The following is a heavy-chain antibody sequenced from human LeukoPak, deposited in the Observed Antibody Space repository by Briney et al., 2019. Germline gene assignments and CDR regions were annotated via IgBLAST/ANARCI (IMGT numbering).Heavy chain of an antibody. D-gene: IGHD6-13*01. CDR3: ARGVYIAAAQYGY. CDR2: IYYSGTT. CDR1: GGSISSYY. Sequence: PSETLSLTCTVSGGSISSYYWSWIRQPPGKGLEWIGYIYYSGTTNYNPSLKGRVTISVDTSKNQFSLKLSSVTAADTAVYYCARGVYIAAAQYGYWGQGALVTVSS. V-gene: IGHV4-59*01. J-gene: IGHJ4*02.